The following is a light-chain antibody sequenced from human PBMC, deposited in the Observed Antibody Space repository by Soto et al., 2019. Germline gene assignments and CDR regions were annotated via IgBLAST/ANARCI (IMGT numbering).Light chain of an antibody. Sequence: EIVLTQSPATLSVSPGDTVTLSCRASQSVYINVAWYQQKPGQAPRLLIYRASTRATGIPDRFSGSGSGSDFTLTITGLRSEDFAVYYCQHYNNWPTFGQGTKVEIK. J-gene: IGKJ1*01. CDR2: RAS. CDR3: QHYNNWPT. V-gene: IGKV3-15*01. CDR1: QSVYIN.